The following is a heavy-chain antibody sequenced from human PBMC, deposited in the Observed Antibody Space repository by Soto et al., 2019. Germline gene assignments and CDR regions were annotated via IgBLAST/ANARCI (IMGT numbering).Heavy chain of an antibody. J-gene: IGHJ4*02. V-gene: IGHV4-39*01. CDR2: ILSSGRT. D-gene: IGHD3-10*01. Sequence: QLQLQESGPGLVKPSETLSLTCIVSGGSITRNNHYWGWIRQSPEKGLVWIGSILSSGRTNYNPFLKSRVTLSVETSKNQFSLRMGSVTVADTALYCCARLGSRGLYHGSYFDYWGQGTLVTVSS. CDR3: ARLGSRGLYHGSYFDY. CDR1: GGSITRNNHY.